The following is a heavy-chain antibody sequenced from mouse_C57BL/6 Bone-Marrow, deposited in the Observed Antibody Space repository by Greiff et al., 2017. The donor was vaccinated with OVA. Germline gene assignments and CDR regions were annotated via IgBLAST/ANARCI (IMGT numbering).Heavy chain of an antibody. CDR2: IYPGDGDT. CDR1: GYAFSSSW. V-gene: IGHV1-82*01. J-gene: IGHJ2*01. CDR3: ALYYYGSSKDYFDY. D-gene: IGHD1-1*01. Sequence: VQLQQSGPELVKPGASVKISCKASGYAFSSSWMNWVKQRPGKGLEWIGRIYPGDGDTNYNGKFKGKATLTADKSSSSAYMQLSSLTSEDSAVYFCALYYYGSSKDYFDYWGQGTTLTVSS.